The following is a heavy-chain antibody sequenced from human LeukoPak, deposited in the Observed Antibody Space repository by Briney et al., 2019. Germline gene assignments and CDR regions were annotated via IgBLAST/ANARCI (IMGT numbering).Heavy chain of an antibody. CDR3: AKEEPRRGFDY. D-gene: IGHD1-14*01. CDR1: GFTLSNYG. J-gene: IGHJ4*02. Sequence: GGSLRLSCAASGFTLSNYGLHWVRQAPGKGLEWVAFIWYDGSKKYYADSVKGRFTISKDNSKNTLYVQMNSLRAEDTALYYCAKEEPRRGFDYWGQGTLVTVSS. V-gene: IGHV3-30*02. CDR2: IWYDGSKK.